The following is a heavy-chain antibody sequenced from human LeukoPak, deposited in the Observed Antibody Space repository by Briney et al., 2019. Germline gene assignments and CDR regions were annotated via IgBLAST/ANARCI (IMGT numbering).Heavy chain of an antibody. CDR3: ARTSGNSDSFDI. CDR1: GFSLSTSGMC. Sequence: SGPTLVNPTQTLTLTCTFSGFSLSTSGMCVSWIRQPPGKALEWLARIDWDDDKYYSTSPKTRLTISTDTSKNQVILTMTNMDPVDTATYYCARTSGNSDSFDIWGQGTMVTVSS. CDR2: IDWDDDK. J-gene: IGHJ3*02. V-gene: IGHV2-70*11. D-gene: IGHD2/OR15-2a*01.